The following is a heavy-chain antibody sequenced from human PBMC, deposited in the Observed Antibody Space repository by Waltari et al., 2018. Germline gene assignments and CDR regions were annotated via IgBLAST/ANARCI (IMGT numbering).Heavy chain of an antibody. J-gene: IGHJ2*01. CDR1: GFSFSHYP. D-gene: IGHD4-17*01. CDR3: AKADFGDPFWYFDL. V-gene: IGHV3-23*01. CDR2: MTADGRSR. Sequence: AASGFSFSHYPMAWVRQAPGAGLEWVSTMTADGRSRNYADSVKGRFTISRDNSQNTLDLQMNTLRAEDTAVYFCAKADFGDPFWYFDLWGRGTLVTVSA.